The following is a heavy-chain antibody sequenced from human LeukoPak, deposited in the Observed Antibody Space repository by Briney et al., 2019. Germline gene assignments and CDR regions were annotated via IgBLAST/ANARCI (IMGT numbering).Heavy chain of an antibody. D-gene: IGHD5-12*01. J-gene: IGHJ4*02. Sequence: ASVKVSCKASGYTFTSYYMHWVRQAPGQGLEWMGRINPNSGGTNYAQKFQGRVTMTRDTSISTAYMELSRLRSDDTAVYYCARSVDIVATQFDDWGQGTLVTVSS. V-gene: IGHV1-2*06. CDR2: INPNSGGT. CDR1: GYTFTSYY. CDR3: ARSVDIVATQFDD.